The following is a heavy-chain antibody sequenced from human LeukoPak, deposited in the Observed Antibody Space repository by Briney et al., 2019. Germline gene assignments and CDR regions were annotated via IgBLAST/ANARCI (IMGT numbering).Heavy chain of an antibody. Sequence: SETLSLTCTVSGGSVSSGSYYWSWIRQPPGKGLEWIGYIYYSGSTNYNPSLKSRVTISVDTSKNQFSLKLSSVTAADTAVYYCARDLRGYCSGGSCYYYYGMDVWGQGTTVPVSS. CDR3: ARDLRGYCSGGSCYYYYGMDV. J-gene: IGHJ6*02. D-gene: IGHD2-15*01. CDR2: IYYSGST. CDR1: GGSVSSGSYY. V-gene: IGHV4-61*01.